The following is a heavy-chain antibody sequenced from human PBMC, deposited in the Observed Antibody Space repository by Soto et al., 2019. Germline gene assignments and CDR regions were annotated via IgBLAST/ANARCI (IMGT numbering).Heavy chain of an antibody. Sequence: GGSLRLSCASSGFTFSSYSMNWVRQAPGKGLEWVSSISSSSSYIYYADSVKGRFTISRDNAKNSLYLQMNSPRAEDTAVYYCARDQRDYYDSSGYTNWFDPWGQGTLVTVSS. CDR2: ISSSSSYI. CDR1: GFTFSSYS. CDR3: ARDQRDYYDSSGYTNWFDP. J-gene: IGHJ5*02. V-gene: IGHV3-21*01. D-gene: IGHD3-22*01.